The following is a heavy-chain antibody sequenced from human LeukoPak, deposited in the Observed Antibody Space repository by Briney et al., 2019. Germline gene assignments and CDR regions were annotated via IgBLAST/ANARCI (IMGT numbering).Heavy chain of an antibody. CDR2: ISSSGRTI. J-gene: IGHJ4*02. CDR3: ARRAIAEGFDY. V-gene: IGHV3-48*03. CDR1: GFTLSSYE. Sequence: GGSLRLSCAASGFTLSSYEMNWVRRAPGKGLEWVSYISSSGRTIYYADSVRGRFTISRDSARNSLDLQMNSLRVEDTAVYYCARRAIAEGFDYWGQGTLVTVSS. D-gene: IGHD6-13*01.